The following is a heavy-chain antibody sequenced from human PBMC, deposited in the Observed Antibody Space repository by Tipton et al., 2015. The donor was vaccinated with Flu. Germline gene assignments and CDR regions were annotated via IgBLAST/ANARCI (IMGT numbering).Heavy chain of an antibody. CDR1: GYTFTSYD. D-gene: IGHD3-10*01. J-gene: IGHJ4*02. Sequence: QMQLVQSGAEVKKPGASVKVSCKASGYTFTSYDINWVRQATGQGLEWMGWMNPNSGNTGYAQKFQGRATMTRNTSISTAYMELSSLRSEDTAVYYCATDKIPNYYGSGSYYNEWGQGTLVTVSS. CDR2: MNPNSGNT. CDR3: ATDKIPNYYGSGSYYNE. V-gene: IGHV1-8*01.